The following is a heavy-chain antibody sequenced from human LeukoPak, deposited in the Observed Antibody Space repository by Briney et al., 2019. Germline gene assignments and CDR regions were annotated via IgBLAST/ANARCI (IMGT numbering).Heavy chain of an antibody. J-gene: IGHJ4*02. CDR1: GYTFIAYY. CDR3: ARDLKFGGVIVPPGY. D-gene: IGHD3-16*02. CDR2: INPTSGGT. V-gene: IGHV1-2*06. Sequence: GASPKDSRKASGYTFIAYYMHWGRHAPGQRLEWRGRINPTSGGTNYAQKFQGRVTMTRDTSISTAYMELSRLRSDDTAVYYCARDLKFGGVIVPPGYWGQGTLVTVSS.